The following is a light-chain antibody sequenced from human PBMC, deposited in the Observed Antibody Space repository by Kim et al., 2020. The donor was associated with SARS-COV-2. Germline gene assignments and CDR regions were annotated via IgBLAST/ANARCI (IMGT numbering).Light chain of an antibody. CDR3: SSYTGSSTLL. V-gene: IGLV2-14*04. Sequence: HSITISCTGTSSDVGGYNYVSWYQQHPGKAPKLIIYDVSNRPAGVSNRFSASKSGSTASLTISGLQAEDEADYYCSSYTGSSTLLFGGGTKLTVL. CDR2: DVS. J-gene: IGLJ3*02. CDR1: SSDVGGYNY.